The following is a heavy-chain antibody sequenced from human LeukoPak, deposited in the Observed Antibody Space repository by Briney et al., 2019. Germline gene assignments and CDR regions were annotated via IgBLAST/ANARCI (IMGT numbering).Heavy chain of an antibody. D-gene: IGHD3-10*01. CDR1: GFTFSSYA. Sequence: GGSLRLSCAASGFTFSSYAMNWVRQAPGKGLEWVSTISGSGGSTYYADSVKGRFTVSRDNSKNTLSLQMNSLRAEDTAVYYCARDRVTMVRGVNYYFDYWGQGTLVTVSS. V-gene: IGHV3-23*01. CDR2: ISGSGGST. J-gene: IGHJ4*02. CDR3: ARDRVTMVRGVNYYFDY.